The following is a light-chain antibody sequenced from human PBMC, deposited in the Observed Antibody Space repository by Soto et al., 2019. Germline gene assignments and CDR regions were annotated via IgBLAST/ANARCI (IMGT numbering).Light chain of an antibody. CDR1: TSDVGGYNY. CDR2: DVS. CDR3: SSYTSSSTPVV. J-gene: IGLJ2*01. V-gene: IGLV2-14*01. Sequence: QSALTQPASVSGSPGQSITISCTGDTSDVGGYNYVSWYQQHPGKAPKLMIYDVSNRPSGVSNRFSGSKSGNTASLIISGLQAEYEADYYCSSYTSSSTPVVFGGGTKLTVL.